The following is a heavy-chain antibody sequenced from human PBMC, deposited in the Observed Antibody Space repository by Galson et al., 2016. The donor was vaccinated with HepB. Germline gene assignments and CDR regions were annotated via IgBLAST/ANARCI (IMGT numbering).Heavy chain of an antibody. CDR1: GFTFRSYW. Sequence: SLRLSCAASGFTFRSYWMTWVRQAPGKGLEWVAHLHPNGGDKSYVDSVKGRFIISRDNAESLLYLQMNSLRAEDTAVYYCARDGGYFKFDHWGQGILVTV. V-gene: IGHV3-7*01. D-gene: IGHD5-12*01. J-gene: IGHJ4*02. CDR3: ARDGGYFKFDH. CDR2: LHPNGGDK.